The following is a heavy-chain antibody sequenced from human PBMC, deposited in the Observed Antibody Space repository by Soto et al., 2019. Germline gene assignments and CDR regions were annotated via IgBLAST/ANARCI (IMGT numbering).Heavy chain of an antibody. CDR1: GGSFSGYY. J-gene: IGHJ6*02. CDR2: INHSGST. CDR3: ASQGVIVIGENYYYGMDV. V-gene: IGHV4-34*01. D-gene: IGHD3-16*02. Sequence: PSETLSLTCAVYGGSFSGYYWSWIRQPPGKGLEWIGEINHSGSTNYNPSLKSRVTISVDTSKNQFSLKLSSVTAADTAVYYCASQGVIVIGENYYYGMDVWGQGTTVTVSS.